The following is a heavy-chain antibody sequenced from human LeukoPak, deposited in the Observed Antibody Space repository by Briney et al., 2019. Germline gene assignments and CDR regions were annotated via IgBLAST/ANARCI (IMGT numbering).Heavy chain of an antibody. J-gene: IGHJ6*03. D-gene: IGHD3-10*01. CDR3: ARVYYGSGSLHHYYYYMDV. CDR1: GCSISSSSYY. CDR2: IYYSGST. V-gene: IGHV4-39*07. Sequence: SETLSLTCTVSGCSISSSSYYWGWLRQPPGKGLEWIGSIYYSGSTYYNPSLKSRVTISVDTSKTQFSLKLSSVTAADTAVYYCARVYYGSGSLHHYYYYMDVWGKGTTVTISS.